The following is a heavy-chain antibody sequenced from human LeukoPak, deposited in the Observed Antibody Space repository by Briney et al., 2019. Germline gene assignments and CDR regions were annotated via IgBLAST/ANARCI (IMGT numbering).Heavy chain of an antibody. CDR1: GGTFSSYA. V-gene: IGHV1-69*04. Sequence: WASEKVSCKASGGTFSSYAISWVRQAPGQGLEWMGRIIPILGIANYAQKFQGRVTITADKSTSTAYMELSSLRSEDTAVYYCASWVGSGSYLDWGQGTLVTVSS. J-gene: IGHJ4*02. CDR3: ASWVGSGSYLD. CDR2: IIPILGIA. D-gene: IGHD3-10*01.